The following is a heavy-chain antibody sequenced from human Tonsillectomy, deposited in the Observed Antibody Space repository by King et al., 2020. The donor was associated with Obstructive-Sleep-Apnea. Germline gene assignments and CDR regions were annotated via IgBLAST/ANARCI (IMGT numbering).Heavy chain of an antibody. V-gene: IGHV3-30*18. J-gene: IGHJ4*02. CDR2: ISYDGSNK. Sequence: VQLVQSGGGVVQPGRSLRLSCAASGFTFSSYGMHWVRQAPGKGLEWVAVISYDGSNKYYADSVKGRFTISRDNSKNTLYLQMNSLRAEDTAVYYCAKDPGDCSGGSCYDYWGQGTLVTVSS. D-gene: IGHD2-15*01. CDR1: GFTFSSYG. CDR3: AKDPGDCSGGSCYDY.